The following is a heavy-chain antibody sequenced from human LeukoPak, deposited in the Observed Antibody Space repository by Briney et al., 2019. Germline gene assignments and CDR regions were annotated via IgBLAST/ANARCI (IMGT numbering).Heavy chain of an antibody. D-gene: IGHD3-22*01. Sequence: PSETLSLTCTVSGDSISNLNYYWSWSRQPAGKGLEWIGRIYASGNTNYNPSLKSRVTISVDTSKNQFSLKLSSVTAADTAVYYCARPSTYYYDSSGHGAFDIWGQGTMVTVSS. J-gene: IGHJ3*02. V-gene: IGHV4-61*02. CDR3: ARPSTYYYDSSGHGAFDI. CDR1: GDSISNLNYY. CDR2: IYASGNT.